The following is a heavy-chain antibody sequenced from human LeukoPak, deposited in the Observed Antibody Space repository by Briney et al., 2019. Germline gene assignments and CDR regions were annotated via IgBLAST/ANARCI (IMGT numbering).Heavy chain of an antibody. CDR1: GYTFTSYG. Sequence: GASVKVSCKASGYTFTSYGISWVRRAPGQGLEWMGWISAYNGNTNYAQKLQGRVTMTTDTSTSTAYMELRSLRSDDTAVYYCARDRIAVAGSSGKGVDYWGQGTLVTVSS. CDR3: ARDRIAVAGSSGKGVDY. D-gene: IGHD6-19*01. CDR2: ISAYNGNT. V-gene: IGHV1-18*01. J-gene: IGHJ4*02.